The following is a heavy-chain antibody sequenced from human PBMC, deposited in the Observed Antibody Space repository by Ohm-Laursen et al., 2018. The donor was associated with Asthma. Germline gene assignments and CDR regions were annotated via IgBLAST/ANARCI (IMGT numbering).Heavy chain of an antibody. CDR3: ATLSLTTVVSYYYGMDV. V-gene: IGHV1-69-2*01. CDR1: GYTFTSYY. D-gene: IGHD4-23*01. Sequence: VKVSCKASGYTFTSYYMHWVQQAPGKGLEWMGLVDPEDGETIYAEKFQGRVTITADTSTDTAYMELSSLRSEDTAVYYCATLSLTTVVSYYYGMDVWGQGTTVTVSS. CDR2: VDPEDGET. J-gene: IGHJ6*02.